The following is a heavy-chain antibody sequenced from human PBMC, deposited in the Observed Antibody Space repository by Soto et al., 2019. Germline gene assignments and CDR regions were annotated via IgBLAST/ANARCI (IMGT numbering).Heavy chain of an antibody. V-gene: IGHV1-18*01. Sequence: ASVKVSCKASGYTFTSYGISWVRQAPGQGLEWMGWISAYNGNTNYAQKLQGRVIMTTDTSTSTAYMELRSLRSDDTAVYYCARDGIAAAGPQDKYYYYYMDVWGKGTTVTVSS. CDR2: ISAYNGNT. D-gene: IGHD6-13*01. J-gene: IGHJ6*03. CDR3: ARDGIAAAGPQDKYYYYYMDV. CDR1: GYTFTSYG.